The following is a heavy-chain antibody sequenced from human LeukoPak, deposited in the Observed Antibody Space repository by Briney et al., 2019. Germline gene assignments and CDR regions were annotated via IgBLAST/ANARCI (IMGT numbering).Heavy chain of an antibody. CDR3: ARGPLWDIVVVPAATPQSGFDP. Sequence: ASVKVSCKASGYTFTSYDINWVRQATGQGLEWMGWMNPNSGNTGYAQKFQGRVTITRNTSISTAYMELSSLRSEDTAVYYCARGPLWDIVVVPAATPQSGFDPWGQGTLVTVSS. D-gene: IGHD2-2*01. CDR2: MNPNSGNT. J-gene: IGHJ5*02. V-gene: IGHV1-8*03. CDR1: GYTFTSYD.